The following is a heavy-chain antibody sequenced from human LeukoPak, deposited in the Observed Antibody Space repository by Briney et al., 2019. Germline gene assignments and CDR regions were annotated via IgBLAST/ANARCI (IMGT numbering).Heavy chain of an antibody. CDR2: LIGSSGST. D-gene: IGHD5-12*01. CDR3: AKGAYDYIEIGYFDS. CDR1: GFTSTNYA. V-gene: IGHV3-23*01. J-gene: IGHJ4*02. Sequence: GGSLRLSCAASGFTSTNYAMNWVRQAPGKGLEWVSVLIGSSGSTDYADSVKGRFTISRDASKNTLFLQMNSLRAEDTAIYYCAKGAYDYIEIGYFDSWGQGTLVTVSS.